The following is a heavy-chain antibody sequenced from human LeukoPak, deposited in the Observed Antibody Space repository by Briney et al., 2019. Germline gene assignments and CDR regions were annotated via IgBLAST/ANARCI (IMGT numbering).Heavy chain of an antibody. CDR3: ARGGDRIAVAGTIGY. CDR1: GYTFTSYA. D-gene: IGHD6-19*01. Sequence: ASVKVSCKASGYTFTSYAMNWVRQAPGQGLEWMGWINTNTGNPTYAQGFIGRFVFSLDTSVSTAYLQISSLKAEDTAVYYCARGGDRIAVAGTIGYWGQGTLVTVSS. V-gene: IGHV7-4-1*02. CDR2: INTNTGNP. J-gene: IGHJ4*02.